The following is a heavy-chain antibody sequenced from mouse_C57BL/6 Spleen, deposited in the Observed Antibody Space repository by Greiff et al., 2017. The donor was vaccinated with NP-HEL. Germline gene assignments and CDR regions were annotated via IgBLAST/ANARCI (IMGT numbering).Heavy chain of an antibody. CDR3: ARENDGLFDY. D-gene: IGHD2-3*01. CDR2: INYDGSST. V-gene: IGHV5-16*01. CDR1: GFTFSDYY. J-gene: IGHJ2*01. Sequence: EVKVVESEGGLVQPGSSMKLSCTASGFTFSDYYMAWVRQVPEKGLEWVANINYDGSSTYYLDSLKSRFIISRDNAKNILYLQMSSLKSEDTATYYCARENDGLFDYWGQGTTLTVSS.